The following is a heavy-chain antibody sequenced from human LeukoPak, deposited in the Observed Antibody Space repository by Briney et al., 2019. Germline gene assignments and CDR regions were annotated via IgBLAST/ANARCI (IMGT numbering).Heavy chain of an antibody. CDR1: GFDFSDYA. CDR3: ARDLQSGTTSAFDN. CDR2: IWYDGSDS. Sequence: GGSLRLSCAASGFDFSDYAMHWVRQAPGKGLEWLAVIWYDGSDSYSADSVKGRFTISRDNSKNTLYLQMTSLRVEDTAIYYCARDLQSGTTSAFDNWGQGTLVTASS. V-gene: IGHV3-33*01. D-gene: IGHD1-1*01. J-gene: IGHJ4*02.